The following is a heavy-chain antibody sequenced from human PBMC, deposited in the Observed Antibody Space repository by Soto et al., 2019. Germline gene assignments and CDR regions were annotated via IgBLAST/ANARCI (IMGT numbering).Heavy chain of an antibody. CDR1: GGSFSGYS. D-gene: IGHD1-26*01. J-gene: IGHJ6*02. V-gene: IGHV4-34*01. CDR2: INHRGST. Sequence: QVQLQQWGAGLLKPSETLSLTCAVYGGSFSGYSWSWIRQPPGKGLEWIGEINHRGSTNSNPSLKNRVTISVATSKNQFSLTLSSVTAADTAVYYCAREVVGAKCGMDVWGQGTTVTVSS. CDR3: AREVVGAKCGMDV.